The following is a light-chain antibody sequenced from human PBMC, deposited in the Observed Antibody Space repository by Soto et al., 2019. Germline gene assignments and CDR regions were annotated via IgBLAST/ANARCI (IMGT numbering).Light chain of an antibody. Sequence: LTQPAFVSGSPGQSITISCTGTSSDVGGYNYVSWYQHPPGKAPKLMISEVSNRPSGVSNRFSGSKSGNTASLTISGLQAEDEADYYCSSYTSTSTRVFGTGTRSPS. CDR1: SSDVGGYNY. V-gene: IGLV2-14*01. CDR2: EVS. J-gene: IGLJ1*01. CDR3: SSYTSTSTRV.